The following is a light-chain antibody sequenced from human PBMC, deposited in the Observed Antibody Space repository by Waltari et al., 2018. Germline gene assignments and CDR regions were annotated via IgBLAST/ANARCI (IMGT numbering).Light chain of an antibody. Sequence: DIVMTQSPDSLAVSLGERATINCKSSQSVLSSSNNKDYLAWYQQKPGQPPKLLIYWASTRESGVPDRFSGSGSGTDFTLTISSLQAEDVAVYYCQQYYSTPPRTCGQGTKVEIK. V-gene: IGKV4-1*01. CDR1: QSVLSSSNNKDY. CDR3: QQYYSTPPRT. J-gene: IGKJ1*01. CDR2: WAS.